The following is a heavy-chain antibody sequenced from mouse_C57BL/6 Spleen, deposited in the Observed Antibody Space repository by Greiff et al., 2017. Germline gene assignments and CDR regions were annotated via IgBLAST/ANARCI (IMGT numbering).Heavy chain of an antibody. CDR3: AREGDIEYYFDY. Sequence: QVQLQQSGPELVKPGASVKISCKASGYAFSSSWMNWVKQRPGKGLEWIGRIYPGDGDTNYNGKFKGKATLTADKSSSTAYMQLSSLTSEDSAVYFCAREGDIEYYFDYWGQGTTLTVSS. J-gene: IGHJ2*01. CDR2: IYPGDGDT. CDR1: GYAFSSSW. V-gene: IGHV1-82*01.